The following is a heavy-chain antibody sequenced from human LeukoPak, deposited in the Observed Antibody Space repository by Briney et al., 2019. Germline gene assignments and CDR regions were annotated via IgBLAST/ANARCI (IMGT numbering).Heavy chain of an antibody. V-gene: IGHV4-31*03. Sequence: SETLSLTCTVSGGSISSGGYYWSWIRQHPGKGLEWIGYIYYSGSTYYKPSLKSRVTISVDTSKNQFSLKLSSVTAADTAVYYCASNDYGDYVLDYWGQGTLVTVSS. CDR3: ASNDYGDYVLDY. CDR2: IYYSGST. D-gene: IGHD4-17*01. CDR1: GGSISSGGYY. J-gene: IGHJ4*02.